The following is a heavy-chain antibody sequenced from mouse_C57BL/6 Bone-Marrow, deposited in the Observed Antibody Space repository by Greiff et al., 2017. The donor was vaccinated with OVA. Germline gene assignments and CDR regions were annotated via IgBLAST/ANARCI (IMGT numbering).Heavy chain of an antibody. J-gene: IGHJ4*01. CDR1: GYTFTDYE. CDR3: THEQYYYGSSPHYYAMDY. Sequence: QVQLQQSGAELVRPGASVTLSCKASGYTFTDYEMHWVKQTPVHGLEWIGAIDPETGGTAYNQKFKGKAILTADKSSSTAYMELRSLTSEDSAVYYCTHEQYYYGSSPHYYAMDYWGQGTSVTVSS. D-gene: IGHD1-1*01. CDR2: IDPETGGT. V-gene: IGHV1-15*01.